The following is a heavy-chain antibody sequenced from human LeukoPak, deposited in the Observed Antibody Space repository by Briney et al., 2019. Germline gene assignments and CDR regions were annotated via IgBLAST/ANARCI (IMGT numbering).Heavy chain of an antibody. CDR2: IYPGGSDT. J-gene: IGHJ4*02. CDR3: ARHENWAVDN. Sequence: GESLKISCKGLGYSLSSYWNAWVRQRPGKGLEWMGIIYPGGSDTRYSPSFQGQVTISADTSISTAYLQWSSLKASDTAMYYCARHENWAVDNWGQGTLVTVSS. CDR1: GYSLSSYW. V-gene: IGHV5-51*01. D-gene: IGHD7-27*01.